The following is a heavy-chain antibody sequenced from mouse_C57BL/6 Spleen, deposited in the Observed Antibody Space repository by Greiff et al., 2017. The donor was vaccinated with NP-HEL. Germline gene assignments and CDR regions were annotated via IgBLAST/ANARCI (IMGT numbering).Heavy chain of an antibody. D-gene: IGHD3-1*01. CDR3: ARYRLESSYAMDY. V-gene: IGHV7-3*01. J-gene: IGHJ4*01. CDR1: GFTFTDYY. CDR2: IRNKANGYTT. Sequence: EVKLVESGGGLVQPGGSLSLSCAASGFTFTDYYMSWVRQPPGKALEWLGFIRNKANGYTTEYSASVKGRFTISRDNSQSILYLQMNALRAEDSATYYCARYRLESSYAMDYWGQGTSVTVSS.